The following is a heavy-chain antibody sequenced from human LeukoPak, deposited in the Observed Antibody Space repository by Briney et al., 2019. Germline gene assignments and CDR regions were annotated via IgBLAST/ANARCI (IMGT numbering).Heavy chain of an antibody. J-gene: IGHJ5*02. D-gene: IGHD3-10*01. CDR3: ARGGYYGSGNDFRFDP. Sequence: SETLSLTCTVSGYSISSGYYWGWIRQPSGKGLEWIGSIYHSGSTYYNPSLKSRVTISVDTSKSQFSLKLSSVTAADTAIYYCARGGYYGSGNDFRFDPWGQGTLVTVSS. V-gene: IGHV4-38-2*02. CDR1: GYSISSGYY. CDR2: IYHSGST.